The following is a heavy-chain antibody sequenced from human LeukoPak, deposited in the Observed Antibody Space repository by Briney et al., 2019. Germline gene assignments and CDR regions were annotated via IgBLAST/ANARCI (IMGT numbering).Heavy chain of an antibody. CDR1: GGSISSSSYY. V-gene: IGHV4-39*01. J-gene: IGHJ4*02. D-gene: IGHD2-15*01. Sequence: SETLSLTCIVSGGSISSSSYYWGWIRQPPGKGLEWIGNIYYSGNTYYNPSLKSRVTISVDTSKKQVSLRLTSVTAADTAVYYCAKGGDIVVVVAVVSPSYFDYWGQGTLVTVSS. CDR3: AKGGDIVVVVAVVSPSYFDY. CDR2: IYYSGNT.